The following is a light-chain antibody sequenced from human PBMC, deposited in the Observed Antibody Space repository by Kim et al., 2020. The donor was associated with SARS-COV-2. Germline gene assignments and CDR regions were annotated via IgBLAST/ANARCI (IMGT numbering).Light chain of an antibody. V-gene: IGLV3-21*01. CDR3: QVWDSATDHPV. Sequence: APGKTASITCGGNSIGSKTVHWYQQKPAQAPAVVIYHDTDRPSGIPERFSGSNSGNTATLIISRVEVGDEADYCCQVWDSATDHPVFGGGTQLTVL. J-gene: IGLJ3*02. CDR1: SIGSKT. CDR2: HDT.